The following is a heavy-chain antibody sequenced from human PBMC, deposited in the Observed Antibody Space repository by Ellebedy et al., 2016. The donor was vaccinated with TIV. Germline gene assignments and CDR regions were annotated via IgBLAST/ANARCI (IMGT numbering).Heavy chain of an antibody. CDR1: GFTFSSYA. Sequence: PGGSLRLSCAASGFTFSSYAMSWVRQTPGKGLEWVSYISSSSSTIYYADSVKGRFTISRDNAKNSLYLQMNSLRDEDTAVYYCARDLWFGEFNRPQKGRRPGQDTDYWGQGTLVTVSS. J-gene: IGHJ4*02. CDR2: ISSSSSTI. CDR3: ARDLWFGEFNRPQKGRRPGQDTDY. D-gene: IGHD3-10*01. V-gene: IGHV3-48*02.